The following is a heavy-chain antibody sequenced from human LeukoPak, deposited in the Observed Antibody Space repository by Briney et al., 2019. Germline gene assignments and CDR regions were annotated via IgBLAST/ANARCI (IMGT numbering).Heavy chain of an antibody. Sequence: PGGSLRLSCAASGFTFSSYAMNWVRQEPGKGLEWVSSISTSSSYIYYADSVKGRFTIARDNAKNSLYLQMDSRRAEDTAVYYCARGYDFGSGSFFDYWGQGTLVTVSS. D-gene: IGHD3-10*01. V-gene: IGHV3-21*01. CDR3: ARGYDFGSGSFFDY. CDR2: ISTSSSYI. CDR1: GFTFSSYA. J-gene: IGHJ4*02.